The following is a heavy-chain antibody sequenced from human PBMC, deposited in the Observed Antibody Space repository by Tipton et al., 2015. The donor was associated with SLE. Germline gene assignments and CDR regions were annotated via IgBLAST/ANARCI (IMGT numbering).Heavy chain of an antibody. Sequence: SLRLSCAASGFTFSSYAMSWVRQAPGKGLEWVSVIYSGGSSTYYADSVKGWFTISRDNSKNTLYLQMNRLRAEDTAVYYCAKRRDHYMDVWGKGTTVTVSS. CDR2: IYSGGSST. CDR3: AKRRDHYMDV. V-gene: IGHV3-23*03. J-gene: IGHJ6*03. CDR1: GFTFSSYA.